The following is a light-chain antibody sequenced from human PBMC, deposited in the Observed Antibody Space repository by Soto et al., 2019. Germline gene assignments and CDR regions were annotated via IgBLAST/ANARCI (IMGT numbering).Light chain of an antibody. CDR3: QQYTIWPWT. CDR1: QTVSSN. J-gene: IGKJ1*01. CDR2: GAS. Sequence: EVVMTQSPATLSVSPGERATLSCRASQTVSSNLAWYQRKPGQAPRLLIYGASTRATGIPARFSGSGSGTEFTLTISSLQSADFAVYYCQQYTIWPWTFGQGTKVEIK. V-gene: IGKV3-15*01.